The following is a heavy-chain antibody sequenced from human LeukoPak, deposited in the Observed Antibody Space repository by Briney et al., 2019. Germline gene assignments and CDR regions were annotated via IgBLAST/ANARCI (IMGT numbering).Heavy chain of an antibody. J-gene: IGHJ6*02. CDR2: IIPIFGTA. CDR1: GGTFSSYA. Sequence: SVKVSCTASGGTFSSYAISWVRQAPGQGLEWMGGIIPIFGTANYAQKFQGRVTITADESTSTAYMELSSLRSEDTAVYYCARDFGERDYYGMDVWGQGTTVTVSS. CDR3: ARDFGERDYYGMDV. V-gene: IGHV1-69*13. D-gene: IGHD4-17*01.